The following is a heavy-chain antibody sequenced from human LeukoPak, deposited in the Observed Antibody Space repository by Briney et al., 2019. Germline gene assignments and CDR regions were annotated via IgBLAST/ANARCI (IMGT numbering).Heavy chain of an antibody. CDR1: GYSINRGYC. CDR3: ARVPHSVEGSMKAVFIHYFDY. D-gene: IGHD3-22*01. CDR2: IDHSGNT. J-gene: IGHJ4*02. Sequence: LSETLSLTCAVSGYSINRGYCWGWIRQPPGKGLEWIGSIDHSGNTHYSPSLKNRVTILADTSKNEFSLKLSSVTATDTAVYYCARVPHSVEGSMKAVFIHYFDYWGQGSLVTVSS. V-gene: IGHV4-38-2*01.